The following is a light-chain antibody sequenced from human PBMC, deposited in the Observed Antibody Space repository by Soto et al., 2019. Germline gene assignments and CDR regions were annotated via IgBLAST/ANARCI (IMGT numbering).Light chain of an antibody. CDR3: CSYAGSRTFT. J-gene: IGLJ2*01. CDR2: EGT. Sequence: QSALTQPASVSGSPGQSITISCAGGGSDIGANNLVSWYQQHPGTVPRLLIFEGTKRPTGISSRFSGSKSGNTASLTISGLRAEDEADYHCCSYAGSRTFTFGGGTQLTVL. CDR1: GSDIGANNL. V-gene: IGLV2-23*01.